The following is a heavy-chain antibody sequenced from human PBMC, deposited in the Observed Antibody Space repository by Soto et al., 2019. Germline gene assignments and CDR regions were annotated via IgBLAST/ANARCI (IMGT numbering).Heavy chain of an antibody. Sequence: SETLSLTCTVSGGSITSSSYYWGWIRQPPGKGLEWIGNIYYSGSTYYNPSLKSRVTISVDTSKNQFSLKLSSVTAADTAVYYCMLGSGWKDFDYWGQGQWSPS. D-gene: IGHD3-22*01. CDR1: GGSITSSSYY. CDR2: IYYSGST. J-gene: IGHJ4*02. V-gene: IGHV4-39*01. CDR3: MLGSGWKDFDY.